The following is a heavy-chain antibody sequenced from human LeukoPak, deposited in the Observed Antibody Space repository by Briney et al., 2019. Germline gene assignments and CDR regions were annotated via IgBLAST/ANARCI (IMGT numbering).Heavy chain of an antibody. Sequence: SLRLSCATSGFTFTTYEMNWVRQAPGKGLEWVSYITSSGDIKTYADPVKGRFTMSRDDAKNSVYLQMNSLRPEDTAVYYCARDIYGDEDFDYWGQGTLVSVSS. CDR2: ITSSGDIK. D-gene: IGHD3-10*01. J-gene: IGHJ4*02. V-gene: IGHV3-48*03. CDR3: ARDIYGDEDFDY. CDR1: GFTFTTYE.